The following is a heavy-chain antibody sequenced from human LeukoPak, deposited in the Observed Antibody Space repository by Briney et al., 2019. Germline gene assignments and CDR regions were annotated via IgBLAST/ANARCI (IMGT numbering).Heavy chain of an antibody. CDR1: GYTFTGYY. CDR3: ARDLPEGSSGYALLSYES. V-gene: IGHV1-2*02. Sequence: ASVKVSCKASGYTFTGYYIHWVRQAPGQGLEWMGWINPNSGGTNYAQKFQGRVTMTRDTSISTAYMELSRLRSDDTAVYYCARDLPEGSSGYALLSYESWGQGTLVTVSS. J-gene: IGHJ4*02. D-gene: IGHD3-22*01. CDR2: INPNSGGT.